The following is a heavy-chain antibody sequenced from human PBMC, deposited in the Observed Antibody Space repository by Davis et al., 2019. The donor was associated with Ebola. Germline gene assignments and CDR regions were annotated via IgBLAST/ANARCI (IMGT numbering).Heavy chain of an antibody. CDR1: GFTFTSYT. V-gene: IGHV1-3*01. CDR2: FNPVNGDT. Sequence: AASVKVSCKASGFTFTSYTIHWVRQAPGQRLQWMGWFNPVNGDTKYSQYFQDRVTISGDTSANIVYMEVSTLRSEDTATFYCARAARIPGAPIYGMDVWGKGTTVTVSS. D-gene: IGHD6-19*01. CDR3: ARAARIPGAPIYGMDV. J-gene: IGHJ6*04.